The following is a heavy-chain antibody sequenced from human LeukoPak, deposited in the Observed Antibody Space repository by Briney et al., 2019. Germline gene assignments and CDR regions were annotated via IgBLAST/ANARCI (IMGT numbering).Heavy chain of an antibody. D-gene: IGHD6-19*01. CDR3: ASLASAVAGTSNAFDI. Sequence: GGSLRLSCAASGFSFSIYSMNWVRQAPGKGLEWVSYIGSVTDGITHYAESVKGRFTISRDNAKNSLYLQMNSLRAEDTAVYYCASLASAVAGTSNAFDIWGQGTMVTVSS. CDR2: IGSVTDGIT. J-gene: IGHJ3*02. V-gene: IGHV3-48*04. CDR1: GFSFSIYS.